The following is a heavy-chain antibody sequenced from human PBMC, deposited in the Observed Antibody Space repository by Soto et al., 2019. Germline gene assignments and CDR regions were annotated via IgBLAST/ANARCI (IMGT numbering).Heavy chain of an antibody. CDR2: IYTSGST. J-gene: IGHJ6*02. CDR1: GGSISSYY. D-gene: IGHD6-19*01. CDR3: ARVMVGYSSGPGYYYYGMDV. Sequence: PSETLSLTCTVSGGSISSYYWSWIRQPAGKGLEWIGRIYTSGSTNYNPSLKSRVTMSVDTSKNQFSLKLSSVTAADTAVYYCARVMVGYSSGPGYYYYGMDVWGQGTTVTVSS. V-gene: IGHV4-4*07.